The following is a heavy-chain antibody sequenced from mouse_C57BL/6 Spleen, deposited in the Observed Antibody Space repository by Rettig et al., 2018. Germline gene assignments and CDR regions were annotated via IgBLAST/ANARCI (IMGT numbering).Heavy chain of an antibody. CDR3: ARGGY. J-gene: IGHJ2*01. V-gene: IGHV1-80*01. CDR2: IYPGDDDT. Sequence: GKGLEWIGQIYPGDDDTNYNGKFKGKATLTADKSSSTVYMQLSSLTSEDSAVYFCARGGYWGQGTTLTVSS.